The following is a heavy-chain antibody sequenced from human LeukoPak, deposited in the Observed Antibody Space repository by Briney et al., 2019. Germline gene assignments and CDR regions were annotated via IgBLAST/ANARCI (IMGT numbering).Heavy chain of an antibody. D-gene: IGHD3-10*01. CDR1: GFSVSSTY. V-gene: IGHV3-66*03. Sequence: GGSLRLSCAASGFSVSSTYMSWVRQTPGKGLEWVSLIYTSGSTFYADSVMGRFTISRDNSKNTLFLQMNSLRAEDSAVYYCTRDRAGTQSWVEFDLWGQGTLVTVSS. CDR3: TRDRAGTQSWVEFDL. J-gene: IGHJ5*02. CDR2: IYTSGST.